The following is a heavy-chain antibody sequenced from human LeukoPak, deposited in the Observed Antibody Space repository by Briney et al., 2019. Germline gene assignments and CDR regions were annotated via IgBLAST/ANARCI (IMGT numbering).Heavy chain of an antibody. Sequence: ASVKVSCKASGYTFTSYGIRWVRQAPGQGLEWMGWISAYNGNTNYAQKLQGRVTMTTDTSTSTAYMELRSLRSDDTAVYYCARADSSSWYVRSTSPVDYWGQGTLVTVSS. J-gene: IGHJ4*02. D-gene: IGHD6-13*01. CDR3: ARADSSSWYVRSTSPVDY. CDR2: ISAYNGNT. CDR1: GYTFTSYG. V-gene: IGHV1-18*01.